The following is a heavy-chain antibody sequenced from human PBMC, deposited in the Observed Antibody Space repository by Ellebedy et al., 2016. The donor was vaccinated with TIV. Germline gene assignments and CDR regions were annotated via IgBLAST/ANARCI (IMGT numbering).Heavy chain of an antibody. Sequence: GESLKISCKASGYTFTDYFVHWVRQPPGQGPAWLGIINPSGGSTSYAQKFRGRVTMTSDTSTNTVYMELSSLRSEDTAVYYCARGSLGYCSSGTCYLDYWGQGTLVTVSS. D-gene: IGHD2-15*01. CDR1: GYTFTDYF. CDR3: ARGSLGYCSSGTCYLDY. J-gene: IGHJ4*02. V-gene: IGHV1-46*01. CDR2: INPSGGST.